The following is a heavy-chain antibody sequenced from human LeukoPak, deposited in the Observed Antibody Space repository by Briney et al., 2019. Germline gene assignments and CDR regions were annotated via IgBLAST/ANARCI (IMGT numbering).Heavy chain of an antibody. Sequence: GSSVKVSCKASGGTFSSYAISWVRQAPGQGLEWMGRIIPILGTANYAQKFQGRVTVTTDESTSTAYMELSSLRSEDTAVYYCARHLRPYEYYFDYWGQGTLVTVSS. CDR1: GGTFSSYA. V-gene: IGHV1-69*11. CDR3: ARHLRPYEYYFDY. J-gene: IGHJ4*02. D-gene: IGHD2-8*01. CDR2: IIPILGTA.